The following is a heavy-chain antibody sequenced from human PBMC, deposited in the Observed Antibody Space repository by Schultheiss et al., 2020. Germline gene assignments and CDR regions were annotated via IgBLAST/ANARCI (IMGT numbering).Heavy chain of an antibody. D-gene: IGHD3-3*01. CDR2: IYTSGST. CDR1: GGSISSYY. J-gene: IGHJ6*02. V-gene: IGHV4-4*07. Sequence: SETLSLTCTVSGGSISSYYWSWIRQPAGKGLEWIGRIYTSGSTNYNPSLKSRVTMSVDTSKNQFSLKLSSVTAADTAVYYCARARRYYDFWSGYSWLHYYGMDVWGQGTTVNVYS. CDR3: ARARRYYDFWSGYSWLHYYGMDV.